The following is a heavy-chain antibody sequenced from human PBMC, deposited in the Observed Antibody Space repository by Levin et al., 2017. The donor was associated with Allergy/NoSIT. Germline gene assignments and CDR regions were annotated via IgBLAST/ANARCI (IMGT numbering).Heavy chain of an antibody. V-gene: IGHV3-30*03. CDR2: ISFDDSNE. D-gene: IGHD6-19*01. CDR1: GFTFGSYV. J-gene: IGHJ6*04. Sequence: PGESLKISCTASGFTFGSYVIHWVRQAPGKGLEWVAIISFDDSNEYYADSVKGRFTISRDNSKNTLYLQMNSLRSEDTAMYFCARWGAGWYVDTWGKGTPVSVSS. CDR3: ARWGAGWYVDT.